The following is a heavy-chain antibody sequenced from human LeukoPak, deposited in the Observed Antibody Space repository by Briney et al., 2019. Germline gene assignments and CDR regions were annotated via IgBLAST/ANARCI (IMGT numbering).Heavy chain of an antibody. CDR2: IYPWYSDT. CDR1: GYTFISYW. CDR3: ARRDYGGTPFDY. J-gene: IGHJ4*02. Sequence: GESLKISCKGSGYTFISYWIAWVRQMPGKGLEGMGIIYPWYSDTRYSPSFQGQVTISADKSISTAYLQWSSVKASDTAMYYCARRDYGGTPFDYWGQGTLVTVSS. D-gene: IGHD4-23*01. V-gene: IGHV5-51*01.